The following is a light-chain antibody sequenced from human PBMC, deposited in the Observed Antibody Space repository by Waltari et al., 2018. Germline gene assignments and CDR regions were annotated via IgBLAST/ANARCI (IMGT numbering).Light chain of an antibody. J-gene: IGKJ1*01. CDR2: KAS. CDR3: QHYNNYPWT. Sequence: DIQMTQSPSTLSASVGDRVTITCRANQSIGNWFAWYPQKPGKVPKLLTAKASSLESGVPSRFSGSGSGTEFTLTINSLQPDDFATYYCQHYNNYPWTFGQGTKVEIK. V-gene: IGKV1-5*03. CDR1: QSIGNW.